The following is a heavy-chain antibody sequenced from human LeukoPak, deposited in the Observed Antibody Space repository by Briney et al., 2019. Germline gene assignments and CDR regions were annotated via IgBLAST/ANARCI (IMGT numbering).Heavy chain of an antibody. CDR2: IIPILGIA. J-gene: IGHJ4*02. D-gene: IGHD3-22*01. CDR3: ARDHEDSSGYYYQFDY. Sequence: SVKVSCKASGYTFTSYDISWVRQAPGQGLEWMGRIIPILGIANYAQKFQGRVTITADKSTSTAYMELSSLRSEDTAVYYCARDHEDSSGYYYQFDYWGQGTLVTVSS. V-gene: IGHV1-69*04. CDR1: GYTFTSYD.